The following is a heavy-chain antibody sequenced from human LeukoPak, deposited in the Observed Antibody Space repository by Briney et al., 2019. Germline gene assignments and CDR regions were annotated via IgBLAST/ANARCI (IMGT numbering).Heavy chain of an antibody. J-gene: IGHJ3*02. D-gene: IGHD6-19*01. CDR1: GFTFSSYD. CDR2: IGTAGDT. CDR3: AKDIEAGTGSDAFDI. V-gene: IGHV3-13*01. Sequence: GGSLRLSCAASGFTFSSYDMHWVRQATGKGLEWVSAIGTAGDTYYPGSVEGRFTISRDNAKNSLYLQMNSLRAEDTALYYCAKDIEAGTGSDAFDIWGQGTMVTVSS.